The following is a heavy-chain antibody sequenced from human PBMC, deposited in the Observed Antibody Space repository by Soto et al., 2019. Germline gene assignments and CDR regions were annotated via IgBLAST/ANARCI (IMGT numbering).Heavy chain of an antibody. CDR3: ARMITFGGVTQTNWFDP. J-gene: IGHJ5*02. D-gene: IGHD3-16*01. CDR1: GGSISSYY. V-gene: IGHV4-59*01. CDR2: IYYSGST. Sequence: ASETLSLTCTVSGGSISSYYWSWIRQPPGKGLEWIGYIYYSGSTNYNPSLKSRVTISVDTSKNQFSLKLSSVTAADTAVYYCARMITFGGVTQTNWFDPWGQGTLVTVSS.